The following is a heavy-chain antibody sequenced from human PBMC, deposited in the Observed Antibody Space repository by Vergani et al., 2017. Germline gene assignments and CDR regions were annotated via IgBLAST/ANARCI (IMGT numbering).Heavy chain of an antibody. CDR1: GFTFSSYG. Sequence: QVQLVESGGGVVQPGRSLRLSCAASGFTFSSYGMHWVRQAPGKGLEWVAVIWYDGSNKYYADSVKGRFTISRDNSKNTQYLQMNSLRAEDTAVYYCASGGGNYYYYYGMDVWGQGTTVTVSS. J-gene: IGHJ6*02. CDR3: ASGGGNYYYYYGMDV. V-gene: IGHV3-33*01. D-gene: IGHD3-3*01. CDR2: IWYDGSNK.